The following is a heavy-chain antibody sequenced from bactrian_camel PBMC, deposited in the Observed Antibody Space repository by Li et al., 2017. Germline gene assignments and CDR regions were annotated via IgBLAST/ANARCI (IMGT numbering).Heavy chain of an antibody. Sequence: HVQLVESGGGSVQAGGSLRLSCAASDRANRYCMGWFRQAPGKAREQVAAIYTGGGDTAYADSVKGRFTISQDNAQNTLTLQMNNLRPEDTAVYFCAAQSQGMASGFLPHAYDHWGQGTQVTVS. CDR3: AAQSQGMASGFLPHAYDH. V-gene: IGHV3S1*01. CDR2: IYTGGGDT. J-gene: IGHJ4*01. CDR1: DRANRYC. D-gene: IGHD3*01.